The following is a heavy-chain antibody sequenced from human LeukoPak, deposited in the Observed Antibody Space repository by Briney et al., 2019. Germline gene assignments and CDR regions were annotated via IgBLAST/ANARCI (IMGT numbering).Heavy chain of an antibody. Sequence: PGGSLRLSCAASGFTFSSYSMNWVRQAPGKGLEWVSGISWNSGSIGYADSVKGRFTISRDNAKNSLYLQINSLRAEDTALYYCAKDKGRYYYDSSGYSDYWGQGTLVTVSS. CDR2: ISWNSGSI. D-gene: IGHD3-22*01. V-gene: IGHV3-9*01. J-gene: IGHJ4*02. CDR1: GFTFSSYS. CDR3: AKDKGRYYYDSSGYSDY.